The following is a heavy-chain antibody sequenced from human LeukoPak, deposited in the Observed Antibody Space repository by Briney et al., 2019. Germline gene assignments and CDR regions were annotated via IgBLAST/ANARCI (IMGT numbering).Heavy chain of an antibody. D-gene: IGHD6-13*01. Sequence: GESLKISCTGSGYSFSSYWIGWVRQKPGKGLEWMGIMHPGGSDTRYSPFFQGQVTISVNKSTSTAYLQWSSLKASDTAMYYCARKLSGSRWEDWAQGTLVTVSS. CDR2: MHPGGSDT. J-gene: IGHJ4*02. V-gene: IGHV5-51*01. CDR1: GYSFSSYW. CDR3: ARKLSGSRWED.